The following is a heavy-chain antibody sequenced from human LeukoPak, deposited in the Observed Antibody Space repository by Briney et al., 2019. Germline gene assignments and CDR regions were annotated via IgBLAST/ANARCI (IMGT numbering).Heavy chain of an antibody. D-gene: IGHD2-15*01. CDR2: INHSGST. CDR1: GGSFIGFH. J-gene: IGHJ4*02. V-gene: IGHV4-34*01. Sequence: SETLSLTCAVYGGSFIGFHWNWIRQPPGKGLEWIGDINHSGSTNYNPSLKSRVTISVDTSKNQFSLKLSSVTAADTAVYYCARRSWGKAVDYWGQGTLVTVSS. CDR3: ARRSWGKAVDY.